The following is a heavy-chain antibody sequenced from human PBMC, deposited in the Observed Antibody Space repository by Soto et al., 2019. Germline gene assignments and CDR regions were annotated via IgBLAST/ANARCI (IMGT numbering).Heavy chain of an antibody. Sequence: EVQLVESGGGLVQPGEALRLSCAASGFTFTKYWMHWVRLAPGKGPVWVSYISSDGTTTDYADSVKGRFTISRDNANNMLYLQMDSLRVEATAVYYCAIQDCTNDVCLEAAVTVGGALEYWGQGAQVTVSS. CDR1: GFTFTKYW. CDR3: AIQDCTNDVCLEAAVTVGGALEY. D-gene: IGHD2-8*01. V-gene: IGHV3-74*01. J-gene: IGHJ4*02. CDR2: ISSDGTTT.